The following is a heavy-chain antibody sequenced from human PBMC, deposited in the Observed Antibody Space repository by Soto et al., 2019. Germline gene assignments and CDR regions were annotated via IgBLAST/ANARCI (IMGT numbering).Heavy chain of an antibody. CDR3: ARERTGTTSMDV. J-gene: IGHJ6*02. CDR1: GYTFTSYD. CDR2: MNPNSGNT. D-gene: IGHD1-1*01. Sequence: QVQLVQSGAEVKKPGASVKVSCKASGYTFTSYDINWVRQATGQGLEWMGWMNPNSGNTGYAQKFQGRVTMTRNTSISTADMEPSSLRSEDTAVYYCARERTGTTSMDVWGHGTTVTVSS. V-gene: IGHV1-8*01.